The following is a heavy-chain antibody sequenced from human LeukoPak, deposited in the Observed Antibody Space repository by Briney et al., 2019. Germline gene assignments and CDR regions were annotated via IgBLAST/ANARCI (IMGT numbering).Heavy chain of an antibody. CDR3: ARQQTGNWNDVGLDY. D-gene: IGHD1-1*01. CDR1: GYTFTSYY. CDR2: INPSGGST. V-gene: IGHV1-46*01. Sequence: ASVKVSCKASGYTFTSYYMHWVRQAPGQGLEWMGIINPSGGSTSYAQKFQGRVTMTRDTSTSTVYMELSSLRSEDTAVYYCARQQTGNWNDVGLDYWGQGTLVTVSS. J-gene: IGHJ4*02.